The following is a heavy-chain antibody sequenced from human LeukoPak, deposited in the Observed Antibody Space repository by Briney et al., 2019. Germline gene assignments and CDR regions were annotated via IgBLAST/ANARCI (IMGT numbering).Heavy chain of an antibody. CDR2: IWYDGSNK. CDR1: GFTYSSYG. Sequence: PGGSLRLSCAASGFTYSSYGMHWVRQAPGKGLEWVAVIWYDGSNKYYADSVKGRSTISRDNSKNTLYLQMNSLRAEDTAVYHCASALTPGVVGFDYWGQGTLVTVSS. V-gene: IGHV3-33*01. CDR3: ASALTPGVVGFDY. J-gene: IGHJ4*02.